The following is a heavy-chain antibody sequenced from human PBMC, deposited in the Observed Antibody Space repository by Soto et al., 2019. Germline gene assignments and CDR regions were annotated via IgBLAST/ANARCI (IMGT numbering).Heavy chain of an antibody. CDR1: GGTFSSYA. CDR3: ARSQGSSTSLEIYYYYYYGMDV. Sequence: QVQLVQSGAEVKKPGSSVKVSCKASGGTFSSYAISWVRQAPGQGLEWMGGIIPISDTTNYAQKFQGRVTITAGESTGTAYMELSSLRSEDTAVYYCARSQGSSTSLEIYYYYYYGMDVWGQGTTVTVSS. J-gene: IGHJ6*02. D-gene: IGHD2-2*01. V-gene: IGHV1-69*01. CDR2: IIPISDTT.